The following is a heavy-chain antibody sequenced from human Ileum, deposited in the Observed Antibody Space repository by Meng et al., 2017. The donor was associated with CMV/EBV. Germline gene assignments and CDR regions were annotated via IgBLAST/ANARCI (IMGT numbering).Heavy chain of an antibody. CDR3: ARFHYGCSGTTCYAKYFDY. D-gene: IGHD2-2*01. CDR2: ISYSGNT. J-gene: IGHJ4*02. Sequence: SETLSLTCTVSGGSVTTNSYYWTWLRQPPGKALEWIGHISYSGNTNYNPSLKSRMTISVGTSKTQFSLKLNSVTAADTAMYFCARFHYGCSGTTCYAKYFDYWGQGTLVTVSS. V-gene: IGHV4-61*01. CDR1: GGSVTTNSYY.